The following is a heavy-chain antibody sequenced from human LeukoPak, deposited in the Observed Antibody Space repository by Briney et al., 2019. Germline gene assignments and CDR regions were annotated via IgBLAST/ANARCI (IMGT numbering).Heavy chain of an antibody. D-gene: IGHD1-26*01. Sequence: GGSLRLSCAASRFTFSSYAMSWVRQAPGKGLEWVSAISGSGGSTYYADSVKGRFTISRDNSKNTLYLQMNSLRAEDTAVYYCAKSIMVGAKGNWFDPWGQGTLVTVSS. V-gene: IGHV3-23*01. CDR1: RFTFSSYA. CDR3: AKSIMVGAKGNWFDP. CDR2: ISGSGGST. J-gene: IGHJ5*02.